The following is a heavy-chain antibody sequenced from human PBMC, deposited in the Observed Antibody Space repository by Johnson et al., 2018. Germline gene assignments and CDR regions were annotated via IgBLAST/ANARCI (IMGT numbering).Heavy chain of an antibody. J-gene: IGHJ3*02. CDR1: GFTFSSYA. D-gene: IGHD5/OR15-5a*01. CDR3: AKGMSSPGAFDI. CDR2: VSGGGGTT. V-gene: IGHV3-23*04. Sequence: VQLVQSGGGLVQPGGSLRLSCAASGFTFSSYAMSWVRQSPGKGLEWVSAVSGGGGTTYYADPVKGRFIISRDNAKNTLYLQMNSLRAEDTAVYYCAKGMSSPGAFDIWGQGSMVTVS.